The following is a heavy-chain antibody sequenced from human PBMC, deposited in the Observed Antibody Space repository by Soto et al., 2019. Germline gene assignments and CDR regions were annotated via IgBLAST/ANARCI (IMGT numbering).Heavy chain of an antibody. D-gene: IGHD6-19*01. Sequence: SETLSLTGSVSGGSISSSSYYWGWSRQPPGQGRERGGSIYDSGSTYYNPSLNKCVTISVVKSKNQFSLNLSSVTAGDNAVYYCARQYLREQWRLWWFAPWGQGPLVTISS. V-gene: IGHV4-39*01. J-gene: IGHJ5*02. CDR1: GGSISSSSYY. CDR2: IYDSGST. CDR3: ARQYLREQWRLWWFAP.